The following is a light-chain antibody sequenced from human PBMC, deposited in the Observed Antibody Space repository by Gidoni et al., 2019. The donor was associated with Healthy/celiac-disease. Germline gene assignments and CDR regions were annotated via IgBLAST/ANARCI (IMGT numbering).Light chain of an antibody. V-gene: IGKV1-17*01. J-gene: IGKJ1*01. CDR2: AAS. CDR1: QGSRTD. Sequence: DIQMTQSPSSLSASVGDRVTITCRASQGSRTDLGWYQQKPWKAPKLLIYAASSLQSGVPSRFSGSGSWTEFTLTISSLQPEDFATYYCLQHNSYPRTFGQGTKVEIK. CDR3: LQHNSYPRT.